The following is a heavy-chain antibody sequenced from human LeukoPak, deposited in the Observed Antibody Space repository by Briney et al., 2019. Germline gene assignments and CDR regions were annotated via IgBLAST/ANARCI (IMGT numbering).Heavy chain of an antibody. CDR2: ISSRGSAV. CDR1: GSTFNSHS. D-gene: IGHD2-15*01. CDR3: ARVVLGYCSGGSCPGGYYYYMDV. Sequence: GGFLRLSCTVSGSTFNSHSMNWVRQAPGKGLEWISYISSRGSAVYSAVSVKGRFTISRDNANNSLFLQMNSLRDEDTAVYYCARVVLGYCSGGSCPGGYYYYMDVWGKGTSVTVSS. J-gene: IGHJ6*03. V-gene: IGHV3-48*02.